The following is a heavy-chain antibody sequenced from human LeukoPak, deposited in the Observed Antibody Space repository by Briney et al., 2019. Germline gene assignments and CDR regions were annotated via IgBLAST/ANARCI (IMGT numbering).Heavy chain of an antibody. Sequence: ASVKVSCKASGYTFTSYYIHWVRQAPGQGLEWMGMINPSRGITSYAQKFQGGLTMTRDTSSSTVYMELSSLRTEDTAVYYCTGEVQLEQRYYNWFDPWGQGTLVTVSS. CDR1: GYTFTSYY. D-gene: IGHD1/OR15-1a*01. V-gene: IGHV1-46*01. CDR3: TGEVQLEQRYYNWFDP. J-gene: IGHJ5*02. CDR2: INPSRGIT.